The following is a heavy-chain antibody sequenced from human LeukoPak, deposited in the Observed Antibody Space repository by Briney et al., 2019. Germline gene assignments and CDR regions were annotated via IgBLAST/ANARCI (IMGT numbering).Heavy chain of an antibody. Sequence: GGSLRLSCVVSGFTFSSHWMHWVRQAPGKGLVWVSRISSDESSTSSADSVKGRFTIPRDNAKNTLYLQMNSLRAEDTAVYYCARGPPYYDSSGYYYGGTAFDIWGQGTMVTVSS. D-gene: IGHD3-22*01. CDR1: GFTFSSHW. CDR2: ISSDESST. CDR3: ARGPPYYDSSGYYYGGTAFDI. J-gene: IGHJ3*02. V-gene: IGHV3-74*01.